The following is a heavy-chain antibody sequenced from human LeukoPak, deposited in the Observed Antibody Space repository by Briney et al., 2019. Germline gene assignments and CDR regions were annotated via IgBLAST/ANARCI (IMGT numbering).Heavy chain of an antibody. Sequence: GGSLRLSCAASGFTFSSYWMSWVRQAPGKGLEGVANIKQDGSEKYYVDSVKGRFTISRDNAKNSLYLQMNSLRAEDTAVYYCARRIAAATSDYYYYYMDVWGKGTTVTVSS. CDR2: IKQDGSEK. D-gene: IGHD6-13*01. CDR3: ARRIAAATSDYYYYYMDV. V-gene: IGHV3-7*01. J-gene: IGHJ6*03. CDR1: GFTFSSYW.